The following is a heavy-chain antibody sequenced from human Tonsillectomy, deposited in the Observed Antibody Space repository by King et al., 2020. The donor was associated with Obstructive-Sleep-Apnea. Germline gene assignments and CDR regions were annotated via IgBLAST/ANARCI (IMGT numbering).Heavy chain of an antibody. D-gene: IGHD3-10*01. CDR2: IYYSGST. CDR1: GGSISSSSYY. Sequence: QLQESGPGLVKPSETLSLTCTVSGGSISSSSYYWGWIRPPPGPGLEWIGSIYYSGSTYYNPSLKSRVTISVDTSKNQFSLKLSSVTAADTAVYYCARERGITMVRGVIQRGWFDPWGQGTLVTVSS. J-gene: IGHJ5*02. V-gene: IGHV4-39*07. CDR3: ARERGITMVRGVIQRGWFDP.